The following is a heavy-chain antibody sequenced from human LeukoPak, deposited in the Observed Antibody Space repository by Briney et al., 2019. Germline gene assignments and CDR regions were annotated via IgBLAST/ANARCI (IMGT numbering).Heavy chain of an antibody. J-gene: IGHJ4*02. CDR3: ARGDSVVTAAY. CDR2: IYSGGST. Sequence: PGGSLRLSCAASGFTVSRYYISWVRQAPGKGLEWVSVIYSGGSTYYADSVKGRFTISRDNSKNTLYLQMNSLRDEDTAVYYCARGDSVVTAAYWGQGTLVTVSS. CDR1: GFTVSRYY. V-gene: IGHV3-53*01. D-gene: IGHD2-21*02.